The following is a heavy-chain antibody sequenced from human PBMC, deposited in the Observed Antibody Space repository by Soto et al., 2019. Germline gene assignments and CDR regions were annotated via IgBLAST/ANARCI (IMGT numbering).Heavy chain of an antibody. Sequence: GGSLRLSCAASGFTFSTYAMNWVRQAPGKGLEWIGRIKNKANSYTTEYAASVKGRFTISRDDSKKSLYLQMNSLKTEDTAVYYCARGGTKPSPSNYYGMDVCGQGTTVTVSS. V-gene: IGHV3-72*01. CDR2: IKNKANSYTT. D-gene: IGHD3-16*01. CDR1: GFTFSTYA. J-gene: IGHJ6*02. CDR3: ARGGTKPSPSNYYGMDV.